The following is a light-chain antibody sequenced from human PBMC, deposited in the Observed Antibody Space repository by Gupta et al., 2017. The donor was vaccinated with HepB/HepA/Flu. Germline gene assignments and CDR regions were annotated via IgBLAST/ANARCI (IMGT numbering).Light chain of an antibody. J-gene: IGKJ3*01. Sequence: DIQMTQSPSSLSASVGDRVTITCRASHNINNYLNWYQQKPGKAPKLLINDESNLKSGVPSRFSGSGFGTDFTLTISSLQPEDSAVYYCHQSYRTAFTFGPGTKVHIK. CDR1: HNINNY. CDR2: DES. CDR3: HQSYRTAFT. V-gene: IGKV1-39*01.